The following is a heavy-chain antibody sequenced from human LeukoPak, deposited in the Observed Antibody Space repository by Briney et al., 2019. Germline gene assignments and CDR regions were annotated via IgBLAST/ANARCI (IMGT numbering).Heavy chain of an antibody. V-gene: IGHV4-4*07. D-gene: IGHD3-3*01. CDR1: GGSISSYY. CDR3: AREDPYYDFWSGYYPFDY. Sequence: PSETLSLTCTVSGGSISSYYWSWIRQPAGKGLEWIGRIYTSGSTNYNPSLKSRVTMSVDTSKNQFSLKLSSVTAADTAVYYCAREDPYYDFWSGYYPFDYWGQGTLVTVSS. J-gene: IGHJ4*02. CDR2: IYTSGST.